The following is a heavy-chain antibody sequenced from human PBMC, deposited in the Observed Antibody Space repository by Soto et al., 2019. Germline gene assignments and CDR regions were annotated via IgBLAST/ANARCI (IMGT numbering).Heavy chain of an antibody. CDR1: GYSFTTSG. D-gene: IGHD4-17*01. CDR2: TSTYTGNT. V-gene: IGHV1-18*01. J-gene: IGHJ4*02. CDR3: ARRLYGDYDY. Sequence: QAQLVQSGAEVKEPGASVKVSCKASGYSFTTSGITWVRQAPGQGPEWMGWTSTYTGNTNNAQNLQDRFTLSTDTSTSTAYMELRSLRSDDTAVYYCARRLYGDYDYGGKGTLVTGSS.